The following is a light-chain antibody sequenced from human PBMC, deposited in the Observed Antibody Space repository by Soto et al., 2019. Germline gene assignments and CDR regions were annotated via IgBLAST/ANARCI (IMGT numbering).Light chain of an antibody. CDR1: QIIGSW. Sequence: DIQMTQSPPTLSASVGDGVTITCRASQIIGSWLAWYQQKPGKAPKLLIYKATNLQSGVPSRFSGSGSGTDFSLTISSLQPEDSATYLCQQYNDFQYTFGPGTKLEI. CDR2: KAT. V-gene: IGKV1-5*03. CDR3: QQYNDFQYT. J-gene: IGKJ2*01.